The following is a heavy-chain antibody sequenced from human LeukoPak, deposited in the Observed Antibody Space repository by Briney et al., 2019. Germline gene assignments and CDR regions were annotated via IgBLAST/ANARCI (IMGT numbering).Heavy chain of an antibody. V-gene: IGHV3-30*02. Sequence: GGSLRLSCAASGFTFSHYGMHWVRQAPGKGLEWVAFIQYKGDDKFYADSVKGRFSISRDNSKNSLYLEMNSLRAEDTAMYYCAKDQVRDIWFGESWGQGTLVTVSS. CDR3: AKDQVRDIWFGES. J-gene: IGHJ5*02. CDR2: IQYKGDDK. D-gene: IGHD3-10*01. CDR1: GFTFSHYG.